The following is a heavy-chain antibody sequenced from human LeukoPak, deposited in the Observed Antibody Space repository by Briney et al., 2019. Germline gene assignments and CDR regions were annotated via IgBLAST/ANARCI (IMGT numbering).Heavy chain of an antibody. CDR3: TTGSYYYDSSGYYYYYYYMDV. CDR2: IKSKTDGGTT. D-gene: IGHD3-22*01. J-gene: IGHJ6*03. V-gene: IGHV3-15*01. CDR1: GFTFSNAW. Sequence: PGGSLRLSCAASGFTFSNAWMSWVRQAPGKGLEWVGRIKSKTDGGTTDYAAPVKGRFTISRDDSKNTLYLQMNSLKTEDTAVYYCTTGSYYYDSSGYYYYYYYMDVWGKGTTVTISS.